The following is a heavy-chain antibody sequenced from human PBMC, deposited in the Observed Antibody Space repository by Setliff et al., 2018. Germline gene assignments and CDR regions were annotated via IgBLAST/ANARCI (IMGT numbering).Heavy chain of an antibody. D-gene: IGHD3-3*01. J-gene: IGHJ4*02. V-gene: IGHV4-34*01. Sequence: SETLSLTCTVYGGSFTNYYWGWIRQSPGKGLEWIGEINHSGSTNYNPSLKSRLTISVDASTNQFYQKLYSVTAADTAVYYCRYWSGYYNNDYWGQGTLVTVSS. CDR2: INHSGST. CDR3: RYWSGYYNNDY. CDR1: GGSFTNYY.